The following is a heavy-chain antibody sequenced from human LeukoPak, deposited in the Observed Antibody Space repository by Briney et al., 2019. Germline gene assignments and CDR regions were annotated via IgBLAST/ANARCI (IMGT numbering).Heavy chain of an antibody. J-gene: IGHJ4*02. CDR1: GFTLTNHG. D-gene: IGHD2-15*01. V-gene: IGHV3-23*01. CDR2: ITGTGGR. Sequence: GGSLRLSCAVSGFTLTNHGVSWVRQAPGKGLEWVSIITGTGGRYYGDSVKGRFILSRDNSKNAVYMQMSSLRADDTATYYCAKDYCRDGNCPFPFLDSWGQGTLVTVSS. CDR3: AKDYCRDGNCPFPFLDS.